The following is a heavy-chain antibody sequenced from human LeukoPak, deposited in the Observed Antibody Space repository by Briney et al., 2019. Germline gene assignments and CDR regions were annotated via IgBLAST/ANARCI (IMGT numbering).Heavy chain of an antibody. Sequence: GGSLRLSCAASGFTFSSYGMHWVRQAPGKRLEWVAVISYDGSNKYYADSVKGRFTISRDNSKNTLYLQMNSLRAEDTAVYYCARGGIVVVPGPLDYWGQGTLVTVSS. CDR1: GFTFSSYG. V-gene: IGHV3-30*03. D-gene: IGHD2-2*01. CDR2: ISYDGSNK. CDR3: ARGGIVVVPGPLDY. J-gene: IGHJ4*02.